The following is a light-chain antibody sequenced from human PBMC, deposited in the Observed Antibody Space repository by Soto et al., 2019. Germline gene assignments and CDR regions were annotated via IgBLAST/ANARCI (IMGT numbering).Light chain of an antibody. Sequence: QSALTQPASVSGSPGQSITISCTGTSSDVGGYNYVSWYQHHPGKAPKLMIYEVSNRPSGVSNRFSGSKSGNTASLTISGLQAEDEADYYCTSYTTSYTQVFGGGPKLTVL. V-gene: IGLV2-14*01. CDR3: TSYTTSYTQV. CDR1: SSDVGGYNY. CDR2: EVS. J-gene: IGLJ3*02.